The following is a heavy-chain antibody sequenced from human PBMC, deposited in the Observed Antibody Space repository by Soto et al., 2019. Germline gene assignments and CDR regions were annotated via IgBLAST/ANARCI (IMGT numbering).Heavy chain of an antibody. V-gene: IGHV5-51*01. CDR3: ARDLWGYCGTDCYPLDV. D-gene: IGHD2-21*02. Sequence: GESLKISCKGSGYSFTSYWIGWVRQMPGKGLEWMGIIYPGDSDTRYSPSFQGQVTISADKSISTAYPQWSSLKASDTAVYYCARDLWGYCGTDCYPLDVWGQGTTVTVSS. CDR2: IYPGDSDT. J-gene: IGHJ6*02. CDR1: GYSFTSYW.